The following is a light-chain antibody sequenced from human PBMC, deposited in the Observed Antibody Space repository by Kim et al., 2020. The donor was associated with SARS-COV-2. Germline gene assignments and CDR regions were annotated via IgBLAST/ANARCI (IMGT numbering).Light chain of an antibody. J-gene: IGLJ3*02. Sequence: QSVLTQPPSASGTPGQRVTMSCSGSSSNIGSNTVNWYQQVPGTAPKLLIYSNNQRPSGVPDRFSGSKSGTSASLAISGLQSEDEADYYCASWDDSLKGVFGGGTQLTVL. CDR3: ASWDDSLKGV. CDR2: SNN. CDR1: SSNIGSNT. V-gene: IGLV1-44*01.